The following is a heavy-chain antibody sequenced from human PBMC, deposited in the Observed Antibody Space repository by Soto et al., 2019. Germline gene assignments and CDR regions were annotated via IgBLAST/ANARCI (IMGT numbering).Heavy chain of an antibody. CDR3: ARDMHAAFTRYCEP. J-gene: IGHJ5*02. CDR2: TSYTGNT. Sequence: PSSTLSRTCIVSGGSTTSYYWSWIRQFPGKGLEWIACTSYTGNTNYNPSLKSRVTISLYTSKNQLCLQLTSMTAADTSVYYCARDMHAAFTRYCEPWGKRPLVIASS. V-gene: IGHV4-59*01. CDR1: GGSTTSYY. D-gene: IGHD1-26*01.